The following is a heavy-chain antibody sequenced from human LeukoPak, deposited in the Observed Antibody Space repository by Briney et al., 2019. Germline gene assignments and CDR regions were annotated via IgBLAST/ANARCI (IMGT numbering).Heavy chain of an antibody. D-gene: IGHD1-26*01. CDR3: ARDSPFEWDVFGDSFDI. V-gene: IGHV4-59*11. CDR2: MHYSGNT. CDR1: GGSISGHY. Sequence: SETLSLTCTVSGGSISGHYWSWIRQSPGKGPEWIGFMHYSGNTNSNPSLRSRVTISMDTSKNHFSLKMSSVTAADTAVYYCARDSPFEWDVFGDSFDIWGQGTVVTVSS. J-gene: IGHJ3*02.